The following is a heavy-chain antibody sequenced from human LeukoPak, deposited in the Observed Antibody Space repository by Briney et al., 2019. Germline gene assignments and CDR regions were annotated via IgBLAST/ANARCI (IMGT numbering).Heavy chain of an antibody. J-gene: IGHJ4*02. Sequence: GGSLRLSCAASGFTFSSYGMHWVRQAPGKGLEWVAVISYDGSNKYYADSVKGRFTISRDNSKNTLYLQMNSLRAEDTAVYYCAKEGPEMATMAFDYWGQGTLVTVSS. V-gene: IGHV3-30*18. D-gene: IGHD5-24*01. CDR1: GFTFSSYG. CDR2: ISYDGSNK. CDR3: AKEGPEMATMAFDY.